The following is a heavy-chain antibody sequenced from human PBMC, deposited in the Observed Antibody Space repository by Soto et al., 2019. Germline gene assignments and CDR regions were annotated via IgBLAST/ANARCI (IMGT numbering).Heavy chain of an antibody. V-gene: IGHV3-23*01. D-gene: IGHD3-3*01. CDR2: ISGSGGST. CDR1: GFTFSSYA. Sequence: EVQLLESGGGLVQPGGSLRLSCAASGFTFSSYAMSWVRQAPGKGLEWVSAISGSGGSTYYADSVKGRFTISRDNSKNTLYMQMNSLRAEDTAVYYCAKDGSYYDFWSGEPSPDYWGQGTLVTVAS. J-gene: IGHJ4*02. CDR3: AKDGSYYDFWSGEPSPDY.